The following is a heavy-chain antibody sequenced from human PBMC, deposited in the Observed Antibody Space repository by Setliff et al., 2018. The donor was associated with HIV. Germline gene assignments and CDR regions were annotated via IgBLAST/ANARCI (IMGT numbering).Heavy chain of an antibody. D-gene: IGHD3-10*01. J-gene: IGHJ4*02. Sequence: LRLSCVASGFSFSDHGMHWVRQAPGKGLEWVALISFHGRNKYYGDSVKGRFTISRDDSKSTLYLQMNSLRADDTAVYYCGKDYVADYYTPSGRDGAVDYWGQGTLVTVSS. CDR3: GKDYVADYYTPSGRDGAVDY. CDR2: ISFHGRNK. V-gene: IGHV3-30*18. CDR1: GFSFSDHG.